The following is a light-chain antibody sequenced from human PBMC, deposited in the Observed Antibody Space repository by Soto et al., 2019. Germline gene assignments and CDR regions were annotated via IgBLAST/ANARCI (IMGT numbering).Light chain of an antibody. V-gene: IGLV6-57*04. CDR2: EDN. Sequence: LTQPHSVSESPGKTVTISCTRSSGSIASNYVQWYQQRPGSAPTTVIYEDNQRPSGVPDRFSGSIDSSSNSASLTISGLKTEDKADYYCQSYDSSNVVFGGGTKLTVL. CDR3: QSYDSSNVV. CDR1: SGSIASNY. J-gene: IGLJ2*01.